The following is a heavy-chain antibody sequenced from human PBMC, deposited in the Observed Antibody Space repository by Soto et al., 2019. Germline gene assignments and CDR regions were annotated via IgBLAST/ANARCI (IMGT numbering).Heavy chain of an antibody. V-gene: IGHV1-46*03. CDR3: ALSAYNTIPADGFDI. Sequence: QVQLVQSGAEVKKPGTSVTVSCRTSGYTFRTSFMNWVRQAPGQGPEGMGMMIPGGASTTYAQKYQGRINMTRDTSTSTDDVYLSGRTCEGAAVYYFALSAYNTIPADGFDIWGQGTMVTVSS. J-gene: IGHJ3*02. CDR1: GYTFRTSF. CDR2: MIPGGAST. D-gene: IGHD3-9*01.